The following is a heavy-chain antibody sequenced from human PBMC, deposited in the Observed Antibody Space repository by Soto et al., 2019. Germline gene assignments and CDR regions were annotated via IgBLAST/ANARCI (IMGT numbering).Heavy chain of an antibody. J-gene: IGHJ6*02. Sequence: GASVKVSCKASGGTFSSYAISWVRQAPGQGLGWMGGIIPIFGTANYAQKFQGRVTITADESTSTAYMELRSLRSDDTAVYYCARDTLVSARPIYYYGMDVWGQGTTVTVSS. CDR3: ARDTLVSARPIYYYGMDV. CDR1: GGTFSSYA. D-gene: IGHD6-6*01. V-gene: IGHV1-69*13. CDR2: IIPIFGTA.